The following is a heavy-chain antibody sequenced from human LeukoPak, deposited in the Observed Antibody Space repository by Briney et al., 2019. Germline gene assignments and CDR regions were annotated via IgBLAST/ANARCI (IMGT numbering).Heavy chain of an antibody. J-gene: IGHJ4*02. CDR1: GGSISSYY. CDR2: IYYSGST. V-gene: IGHV4-59*01. CDR3: AREGGPYDSSHY. Sequence: PSETLSLTCTVSGGSISSYYWSWIRQPPGKGLEWIGYIYYSGSTNYNPSLKSRVTISVDTSKNQFSLKLSSVTAADTAVYYCAREGGPYDSSHYWGQGTLVTVSS. D-gene: IGHD3-22*01.